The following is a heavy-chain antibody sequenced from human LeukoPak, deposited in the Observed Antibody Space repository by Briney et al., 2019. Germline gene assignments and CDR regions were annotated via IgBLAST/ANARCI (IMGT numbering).Heavy chain of an antibody. CDR1: GYTFTSYG. V-gene: IGHV1-18*01. J-gene: IGHJ5*02. Sequence: ASVKVSCKASGYTFTSYGNSWVRQAPGQGLEWMGWISAYNGNTNYAQKLQGRVTMTTDTSTSTAYMELRSLRSDDTAVYYCARGAPYYYDSSGYSPWGQGTLVTVSS. CDR3: ARGAPYYYDSSGYSP. D-gene: IGHD3-22*01. CDR2: ISAYNGNT.